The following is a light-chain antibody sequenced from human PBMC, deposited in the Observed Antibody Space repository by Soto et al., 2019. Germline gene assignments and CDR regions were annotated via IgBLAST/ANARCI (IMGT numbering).Light chain of an antibody. CDR3: QSYDSGLSGWL. V-gene: IGLV1-40*01. J-gene: IGLJ2*01. Sequence: QLVLTQPPSVSGAPGQRVTISCTGSSSNIGAVFDVHWYQQVPGTAPKLLIYENTKRPSGVPDRFSGSKSGTSAFLAITGLQAEDEADYYCQSYDSGLSGWLFGGGTKLTVL. CDR2: ENT. CDR1: SSNIGAVFD.